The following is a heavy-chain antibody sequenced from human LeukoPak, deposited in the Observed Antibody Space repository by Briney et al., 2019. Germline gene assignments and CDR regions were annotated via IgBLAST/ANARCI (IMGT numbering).Heavy chain of an antibody. J-gene: IGHJ4*02. V-gene: IGHV4-39*01. CDR3: ASSGYYYGGYYFDY. Sequence: SETLSLTCTVSGGSISSSSYYWGWIRQPPGKGLEWIGPIYYSGSTYYNPSLKSRVTISVDTSKNQFSLKLRSVTAADTAVYYCASSGYYYGGYYFDYWGQRTLGTVSS. CDR1: GGSISSSSYY. CDR2: IYYSGST. D-gene: IGHD3-22*01.